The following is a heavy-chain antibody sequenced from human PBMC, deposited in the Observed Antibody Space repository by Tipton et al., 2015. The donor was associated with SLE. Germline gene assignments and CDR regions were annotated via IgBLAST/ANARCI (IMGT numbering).Heavy chain of an antibody. CDR2: IYYRGST. J-gene: IGHJ4*02. V-gene: IGHV4-61*01. D-gene: IGHD5-12*01. CDR3: ARVVAERLGLDF. CDR1: GGSISSGTDY. Sequence: TLSLTCTVSGGSISSGTDYWSRIRQPPGKGLEWVGYIYYRGSTNYNPSLKSRVTISVDTSKMQFSLNLRSVTAADTAVYFCARVVAERLGLDFWGQGTLVTVSS.